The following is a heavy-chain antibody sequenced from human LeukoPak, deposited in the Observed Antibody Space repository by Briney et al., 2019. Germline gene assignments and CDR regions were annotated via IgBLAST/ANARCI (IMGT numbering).Heavy chain of an antibody. D-gene: IGHD2-2*02. J-gene: IGHJ6*03. CDR3: ARGYCSSTSCYNDYYYYMDV. CDR2: ISAYNGNT. V-gene: IGHV1-18*01. Sequence: ASVKVSCKASGYTFTSYGISWVRQAPGQGLEWMGWISAYNGNTNYAQKLQGRVTMTTDTSTSTAYMELRSLRSDDTAVYYCARGYCSSTSCYNDYYYYMDVWGKGTTVTVSS. CDR1: GYTFTSYG.